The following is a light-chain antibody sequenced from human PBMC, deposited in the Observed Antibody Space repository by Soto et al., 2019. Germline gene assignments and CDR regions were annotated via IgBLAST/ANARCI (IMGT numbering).Light chain of an antibody. V-gene: IGKV3-20*01. J-gene: IGKJ5*01. Sequence: EIVLTQSPGTLSLSPGEKATLSCRASQSISSTYLAWYQQKPGQAPRILIYGASNRATGIPDRFSGSGSGTDFTLTISSLQPEDFATYYCQQSYSTLITFGQGTRLEIK. CDR1: QSISSTY. CDR2: GAS. CDR3: QQSYSTLIT.